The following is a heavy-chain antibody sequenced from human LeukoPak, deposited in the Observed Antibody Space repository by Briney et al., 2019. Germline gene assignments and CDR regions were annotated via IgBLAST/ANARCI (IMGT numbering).Heavy chain of an antibody. CDR3: ARPPYYDSSGPESSSYYYYGMDV. V-gene: IGHV4-59*01. Sequence: SETLSLTCTVSGGSISSYYWSWIRQPPGKGLEWIGYIYYSGSTNYNPSLKSRVTISVDTSKNQFSLKLSSVTAADTAVYYCARPPYYDSSGPESSSYYYYGMDVWGQGTTVTVSS. CDR1: GGSISSYY. D-gene: IGHD3-22*01. J-gene: IGHJ6*02. CDR2: IYYSGST.